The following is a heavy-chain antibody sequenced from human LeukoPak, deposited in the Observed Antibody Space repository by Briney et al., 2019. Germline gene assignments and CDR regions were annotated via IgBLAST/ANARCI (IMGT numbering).Heavy chain of an antibody. V-gene: IGHV1-46*01. Sequence: ASVKVSCKASGYTFTSYYMHWVRQAPGQGLEWMGIINPSGGSTSYAQKFQGRVTMTRDTSTSTVYMELSSLRSEDTAVYYCARDRATVAGYYYYYYMDVWGKGTTVTISS. D-gene: IGHD6-19*01. J-gene: IGHJ6*03. CDR1: GYTFTSYY. CDR3: ARDRATVAGYYYYYYMDV. CDR2: INPSGGST.